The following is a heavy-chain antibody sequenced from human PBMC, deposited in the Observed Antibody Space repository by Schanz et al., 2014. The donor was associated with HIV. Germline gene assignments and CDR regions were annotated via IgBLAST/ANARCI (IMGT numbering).Heavy chain of an antibody. Sequence: QVQLVDSGGGVVQPGRSLRLSCPASGFTFSNYGMHWVRQAPGRGLEWVAVISYDGSNKYYADSVKGRFTISRDNSKNTLYLQMNSLRAEDTAVYYCAKCPTMVRGTGMDVWGQGTTVTVSS. V-gene: IGHV3-30*18. D-gene: IGHD3-10*01. J-gene: IGHJ6*02. CDR2: ISYDGSNK. CDR3: AKCPTMVRGTGMDV. CDR1: GFTFSNYG.